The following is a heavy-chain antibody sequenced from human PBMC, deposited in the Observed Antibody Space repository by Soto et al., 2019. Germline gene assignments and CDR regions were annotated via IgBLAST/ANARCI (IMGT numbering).Heavy chain of an antibody. CDR2: ISSDGSNK. J-gene: IGHJ4*02. CDR1: AFTFSGFA. CDR3: AGGGFYEFVY. V-gene: IGHV3-30-3*01. Sequence: QVQLVESGGGVVQPGRSLRLSCSASAFTFSGFAMHWVRQAPGKGLEWVAMISSDGSNKYYADSVKGRFTISRDNSKNTRYLQMNSLRPEDTAVYFCAGGGFYEFVYWGQGTLVTVSS. D-gene: IGHD3-16*01.